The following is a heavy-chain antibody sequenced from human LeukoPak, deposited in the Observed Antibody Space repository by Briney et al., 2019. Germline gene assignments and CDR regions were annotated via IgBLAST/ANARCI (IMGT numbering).Heavy chain of an antibody. J-gene: IGHJ4*02. CDR2: INHSGST. V-gene: IGHV4-34*01. CDR1: GGSFSGYY. CDR3: ARHLGIAAAGGYFDY. D-gene: IGHD6-13*01. Sequence: SETLSLTCAVYGGSFSGYYWSWIRQPPGKGLEWIGEINHSGSTNYNPSLKSRVTISVDTSKNQFSLKLSSVTAADTAVYYCARHLGIAAAGGYFDYWSQGTLVTVSS.